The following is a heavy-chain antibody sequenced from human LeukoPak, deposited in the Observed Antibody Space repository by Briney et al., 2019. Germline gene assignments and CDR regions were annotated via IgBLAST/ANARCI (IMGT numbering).Heavy chain of an antibody. J-gene: IGHJ4*02. V-gene: IGHV3-9*01. Sequence: GGALRLSCAASGFTFDDYAMHGVRQAPGKGLEWVSGISWNSGSIGYADSVTGRFTISRDNAKNSLYLQMNSLRAEDTALYYCAKGGNYDILTGYYWWGQGTLVTVSS. CDR2: ISWNSGSI. CDR1: GFTFDDYA. D-gene: IGHD3-9*01. CDR3: AKGGNYDILTGYYW.